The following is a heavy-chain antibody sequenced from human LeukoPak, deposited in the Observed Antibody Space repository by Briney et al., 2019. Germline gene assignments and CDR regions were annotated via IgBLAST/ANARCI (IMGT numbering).Heavy chain of an antibody. Sequence: PGGTLRLSCAASGFTFSSYGMSWVRQAPGKGLEWVSAISGSGGSTYYADSVKGRFTISRDNAKNSLYLQMNSLRAEDTAVYYCASRGIDSEAAAAGFDYWGQGTLVTVSS. V-gene: IGHV3-23*01. CDR3: ASRGIDSEAAAAGFDY. CDR1: GFTFSSYG. CDR2: ISGSGGST. J-gene: IGHJ4*02. D-gene: IGHD6-13*01.